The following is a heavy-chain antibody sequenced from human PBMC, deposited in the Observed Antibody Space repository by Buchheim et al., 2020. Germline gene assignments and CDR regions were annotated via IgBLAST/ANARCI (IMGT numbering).Heavy chain of an antibody. D-gene: IGHD1-1*01. Sequence: QVQLQESGPGLVKPSETLSLTCTVSGGSISSYYWSWIRQPPGKGLEWIGYIYYSGSTNYNPSLKSRVTISVDTSKNQFSLKLSSVTAADTAVYYCARQGRVHRYCYYYGMDVWGQGTT. V-gene: IGHV4-59*08. CDR1: GGSISSYY. CDR3: ARQGRVHRYCYYYGMDV. J-gene: IGHJ6*02. CDR2: IYYSGST.